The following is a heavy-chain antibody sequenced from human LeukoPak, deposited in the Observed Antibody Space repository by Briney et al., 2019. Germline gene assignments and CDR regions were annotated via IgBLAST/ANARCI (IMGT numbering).Heavy chain of an antibody. D-gene: IGHD3-9*01. J-gene: IGHJ5*02. CDR3: ARDLAGYDILTGYPLDWFDP. V-gene: IGHV4-59*01. CDR1: GGSISSYY. Sequence: SETLSRTCTGSGGSISSYYWSWIRQPPGKGLEWIGYIYYSGSTNYNPSLKSRVTISVDTSKNQFSLKLSSVTAADTAVYYCARDLAGYDILTGYPLDWFDPWGQGTLVTVSS. CDR2: IYYSGST.